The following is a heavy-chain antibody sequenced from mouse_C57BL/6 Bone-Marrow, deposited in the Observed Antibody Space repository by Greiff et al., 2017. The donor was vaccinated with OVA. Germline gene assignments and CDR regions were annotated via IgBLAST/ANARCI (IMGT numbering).Heavy chain of an antibody. CDR1: GYTFTSYW. CDR2: IDPSDSYT. V-gene: IGHV1-50*01. J-gene: IGHJ2*01. D-gene: IGHD2-5*01. Sequence: QVQLQQPGAELVKPGASVKLSCKASGYTFTSYWMQWVKQRPGQGLEWIGEIDPSDSYTNYNQKFKGKATLTVDTSSNTAYMQLSSLTSEDSAVYYCARDYSKGNYWGQGTALTVSA. CDR3: ARDYSKGNY.